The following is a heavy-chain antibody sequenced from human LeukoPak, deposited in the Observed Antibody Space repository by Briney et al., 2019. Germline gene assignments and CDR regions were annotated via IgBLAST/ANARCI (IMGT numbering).Heavy chain of an antibody. J-gene: IGHJ4*02. V-gene: IGHV1-2*02. CDR2: INPNSGGT. CDR3: ARITTVGAIVDY. Sequence: ASVKVSCKASGYTFTGYYMHWVRQAPGQGLEWMGWINPNSGGTNYAQKFQGRVTMTRDTPISTAYMELSRLRSDDTAVYYCARITTVGAIVDYWGQGTLVTVSS. CDR1: GYTFTGYY. D-gene: IGHD1-26*01.